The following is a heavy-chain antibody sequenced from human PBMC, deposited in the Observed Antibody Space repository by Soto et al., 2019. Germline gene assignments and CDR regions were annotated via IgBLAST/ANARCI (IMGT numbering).Heavy chain of an antibody. CDR2: VYNNGGT. V-gene: IGHV4-59*01. D-gene: IGHD3-22*01. Sequence: SETLSLTCTVSGGSISSDYWSWIRQPPGKGLEWVGYVYNNGGTKYNPSLKSRVSISVDTSNNQFHLKLTSVTAADTAVYYCARGYYYDTSGYYSAFEIWGQGTMVTVSS. CDR3: ARGYYYDTSGYYSAFEI. CDR1: GGSISSDY. J-gene: IGHJ3*02.